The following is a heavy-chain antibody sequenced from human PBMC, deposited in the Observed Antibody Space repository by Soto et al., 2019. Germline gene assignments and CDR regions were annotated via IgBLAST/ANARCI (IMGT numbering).Heavy chain of an antibody. V-gene: IGHV4-4*02. D-gene: IGHD4-17*01. CDR3: ARGDYGDHGWYFDL. Sequence: SETLSLTCAVSGGSISSSNWWSWVRQPPGKGLEWIGEIYHSGSTNYNPSLRSRVTISEDTSKNQFSLKLSSVTAADTAVYYCARGDYGDHGWYFDLWGRGTLVTVSS. CDR1: GGSISSSNW. J-gene: IGHJ2*01. CDR2: IYHSGST.